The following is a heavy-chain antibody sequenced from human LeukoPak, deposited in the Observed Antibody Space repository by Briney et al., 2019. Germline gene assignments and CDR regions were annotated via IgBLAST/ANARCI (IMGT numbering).Heavy chain of an antibody. V-gene: IGHV4-34*01. J-gene: IGHJ4*02. CDR1: GGSFSGYY. Sequence: PSETLSLTCAVYGGSFSGYYWSWIRQPPGKGLEWIGEINHSGSTNYNPSLKSRVTISVDTSKNQFSLKLSSVTAADTAVYYCARSRGITMVRGVIWSFDYWGQGTLVTVSS. CDR3: ARSRGITMVRGVIWSFDY. CDR2: INHSGST. D-gene: IGHD3-10*01.